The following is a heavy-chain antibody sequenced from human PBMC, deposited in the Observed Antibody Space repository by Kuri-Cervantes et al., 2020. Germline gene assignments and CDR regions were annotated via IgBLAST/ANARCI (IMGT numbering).Heavy chain of an antibody. CDR2: ISSTSSYI. Sequence: GGSLRLSCAASGFTFSSFDMNGIRQVTGKGLEWVSSISSTSSYIYYTDSVKGRFTISRDNAKNSLYLQMDSLRAEDTAVYYCVGDRGIAGDSSFDYWGQGTLVTVSS. CDR3: VGDRGIAGDSSFDY. V-gene: IGHV3-21*01. D-gene: IGHD6-13*01. CDR1: GFTFSSFD. J-gene: IGHJ4*02.